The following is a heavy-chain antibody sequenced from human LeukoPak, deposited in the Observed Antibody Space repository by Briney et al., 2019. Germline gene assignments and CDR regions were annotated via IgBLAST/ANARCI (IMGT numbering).Heavy chain of an antibody. CDR1: GGSISSGSSY. Sequence: SQTLSLTCTVSGGSISSGSSYLSWIRQPAGKGLEWIGRIYRSGSTNYNPSLKSRVTILLDTSKNQFSLKLSSVTAADTAVYYCARPRDYGDIDYWGQGTLVTVSS. CDR2: IYRSGST. CDR3: ARPRDYGDIDY. J-gene: IGHJ4*02. D-gene: IGHD4-17*01. V-gene: IGHV4-61*02.